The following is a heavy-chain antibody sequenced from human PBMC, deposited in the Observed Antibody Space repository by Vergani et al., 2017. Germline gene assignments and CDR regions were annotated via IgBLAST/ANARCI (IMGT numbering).Heavy chain of an antibody. CDR3: AREGSGSYYNYYYGMDV. D-gene: IGHD3-10*01. J-gene: IGHJ6*02. V-gene: IGHV3-30*03. Sequence: QVHLVESGGGVVQPGRSLRLSCVVSGFTSSYYGMHWVRQAPGKGLEWVAVISYDGTQKYYADSVKGRFTISRDNSKSTLYLQMNSLRTEDTAVYYCAREGSGSYYNYYYGMDVWGQ. CDR1: GFTSSYYG. CDR2: ISYDGTQK.